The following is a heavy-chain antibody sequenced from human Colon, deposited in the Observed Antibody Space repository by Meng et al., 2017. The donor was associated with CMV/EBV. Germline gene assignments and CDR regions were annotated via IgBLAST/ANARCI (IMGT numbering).Heavy chain of an antibody. CDR1: GFTFDDYA. CDR3: AREMYYSGSGNYAAFYYGMDV. V-gene: IGHV3-9*01. CDR2: ISWNSDNI. D-gene: IGHD3-10*01. Sequence: SLKISCAGSGFTFDDYAIHWVRQVPGKGLERVSGISWNSDNIDYADSVKGRFTISRDNAKNSLYLQMNSLRAEDTALYYCAREMYYSGSGNYAAFYYGMDVWGQGTTVTVSS. J-gene: IGHJ6*02.